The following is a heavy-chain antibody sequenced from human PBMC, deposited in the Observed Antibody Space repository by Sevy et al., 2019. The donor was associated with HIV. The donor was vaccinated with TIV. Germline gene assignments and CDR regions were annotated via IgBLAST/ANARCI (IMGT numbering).Heavy chain of an antibody. D-gene: IGHD6-13*01. CDR1: GFTFSAYW. Sequence: GSLRLSCAASGFTFSAYWMHWVRQAPGKGLEWVANINQGGSEKYYVDSVKGRFTISRDNAKNSLFLQMNSLRAEDTAVYYCARALAAAASSWGQGALVNVSS. J-gene: IGHJ5*02. V-gene: IGHV3-7*01. CDR2: INQGGSEK. CDR3: ARALAAAASS.